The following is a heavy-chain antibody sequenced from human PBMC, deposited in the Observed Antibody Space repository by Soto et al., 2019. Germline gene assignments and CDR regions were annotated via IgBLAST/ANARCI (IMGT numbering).Heavy chain of an antibody. V-gene: IGHV4-31*03. CDR2: IYYSGST. J-gene: IGHJ4*02. CDR3: ASEIRGGVFDF. CDR1: GDSISSGGYY. D-gene: IGHD3-16*01. Sequence: SETLSLTCTVSGDSISSGGYYWAWIRQHPGKGLEGIGYIYYSGSTYYNPSLKSRVTISVDTSKNQFSLKLSSVTAADPAVYYCASEIRGGVFDFWGQGTLVPVSS.